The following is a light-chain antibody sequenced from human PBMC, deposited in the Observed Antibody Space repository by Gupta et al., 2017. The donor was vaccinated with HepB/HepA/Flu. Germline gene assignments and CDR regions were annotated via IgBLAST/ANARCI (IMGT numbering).Light chain of an antibody. V-gene: IGKV3-11*01. J-gene: IGKJ4*01. CDR1: QSVSHY. CDR3: QQRGDWPLT. Sequence: EIVLPQSPATLSLSPGERATLSCRASQSVSHYLAWYQQRPGQAPRLLIYDSSKGATGVPARFSGRGSGTDFTLTISVLEPEDSAIDFCQQRGDWPLTFGGGTKVEIK. CDR2: DSS.